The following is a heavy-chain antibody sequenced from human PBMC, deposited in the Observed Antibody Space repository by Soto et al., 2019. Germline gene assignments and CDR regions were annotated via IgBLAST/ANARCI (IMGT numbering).Heavy chain of an antibody. D-gene: IGHD2-21*02. CDR3: ARVSGGDCHHGMDV. CDR1: GGSISSGGYY. CDR2: IYYSGST. V-gene: IGHV4-31*03. Sequence: SETLSLTCTVSGGSISSGGYYWSWIRQHPGKGLEWIGYIYYSGSTYYNPSLKSRVIISVDTSKNQLSLKLSSVTAADTAVYYWARVSGGDCHHGMDVWGQGTTVTVSS. J-gene: IGHJ6*02.